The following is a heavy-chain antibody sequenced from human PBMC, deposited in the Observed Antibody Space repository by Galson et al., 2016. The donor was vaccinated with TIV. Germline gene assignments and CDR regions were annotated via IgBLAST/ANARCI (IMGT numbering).Heavy chain of an antibody. V-gene: IGHV3-9*01. CDR3: TKARGYGYGSPQDYYYGMDV. CDR2: LSSNSVYL. Sequence: SLRLSCAASGFTFDEYGMHWVRQGLGKGLEWVSGLSSNSVYLGYADSVKGRFTISRDNAKNSLYLQMKSLRAEDTALYYCTKARGYGYGSPQDYYYGMDVWGQGTTITVSS. J-gene: IGHJ6*02. CDR1: GFTFDEYG. D-gene: IGHD5-18*01.